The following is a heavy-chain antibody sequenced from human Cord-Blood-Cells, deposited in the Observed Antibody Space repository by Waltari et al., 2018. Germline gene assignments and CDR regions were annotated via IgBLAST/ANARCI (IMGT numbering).Heavy chain of an antibody. J-gene: IGHJ3*02. Sequence: QVQLVESGGGVVQPGGSLRLSCAASGFTFRSYGLHWVRQAPGKGLEWVAFIRYDGSNKYYADSVKGRFTISRDNSKNTLYLQMNSLRAEDTAVYYCAKDRADAFDIWGQGTMVTVSS. D-gene: IGHD3-10*01. CDR1: GFTFRSYG. CDR2: IRYDGSNK. CDR3: AKDRADAFDI. V-gene: IGHV3-30*02.